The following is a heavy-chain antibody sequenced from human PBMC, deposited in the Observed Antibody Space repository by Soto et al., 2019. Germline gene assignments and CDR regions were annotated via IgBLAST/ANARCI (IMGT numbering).Heavy chain of an antibody. V-gene: IGHV1-18*04. D-gene: IGHD3-3*01. CDR3: ARGNRSGYYITRPDY. CDR1: GYNFLSYG. Sequence: QVQLVQSGVEVKKPGASVTVSCKASGYNFLSYGVSWARQAPGQGLEWMGWISVYNSNADYEQQFHGRVTMTADTSANPAYLELRGLRSDDTAVYYCARGNRSGYYITRPDYWRQGALVVVSS. CDR2: ISVYNSNA. J-gene: IGHJ4*02.